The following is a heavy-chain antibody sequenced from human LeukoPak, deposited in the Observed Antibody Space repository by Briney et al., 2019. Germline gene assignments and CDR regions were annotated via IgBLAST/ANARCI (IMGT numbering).Heavy chain of an antibody. J-gene: IGHJ4*02. V-gene: IGHV3-48*02. CDR2: ISSSSRLI. Sequence: GGSLRLSCAASGFGFTFVSYNLNWVRQAPGKGLEWVSYISSSSRLIYYADSVKGRFTISRDNANSSLYLQMNSLRDEDTAVYYCAASGSFSSFGYWGQGTLVTVSS. CDR1: GFGFTFVSYN. D-gene: IGHD3-10*01. CDR3: AASGSFSSFGY.